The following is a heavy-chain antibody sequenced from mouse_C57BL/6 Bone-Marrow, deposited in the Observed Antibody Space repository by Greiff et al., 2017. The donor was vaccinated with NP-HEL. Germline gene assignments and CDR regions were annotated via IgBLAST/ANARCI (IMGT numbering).Heavy chain of an antibody. J-gene: IGHJ2*01. CDR3: ARWRLLRHYFDY. D-gene: IGHD2-3*01. CDR1: GYTFTSYW. V-gene: IGHV1-50*01. Sequence: QVQLQQPGAELVKPGASVKLSCKASGYTFTSYWMQWVKQRPGQGLEWIGEIDPSDSYTNYNQKFKGKATLTVDTSSSTAYMQLSSLTSEDSAVYYCARWRLLRHYFDYWGQGTTLTVSS. CDR2: IDPSDSYT.